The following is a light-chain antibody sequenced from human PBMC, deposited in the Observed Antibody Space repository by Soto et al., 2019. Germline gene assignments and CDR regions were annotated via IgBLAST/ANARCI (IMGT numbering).Light chain of an antibody. V-gene: IGKV3-15*01. Sequence: EMLMTQSPATLSVSPGERATLSCRASQSVSSNLAWYQQKPGQAPRLLIYGASTRATGIPARFSGSGSGTEFTLTVSSLQSEDFGVYYCQHYNNWPPYTFGQGTNLEIK. CDR2: GAS. CDR3: QHYNNWPPYT. CDR1: QSVSSN. J-gene: IGKJ2*01.